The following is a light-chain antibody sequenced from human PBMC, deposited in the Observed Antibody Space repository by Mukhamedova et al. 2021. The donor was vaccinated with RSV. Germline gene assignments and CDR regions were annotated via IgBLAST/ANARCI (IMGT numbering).Light chain of an antibody. J-gene: IGKJ4*01. V-gene: IGKV3-20*01. CDR1: Y. Sequence: YLAWFQQKPGQAPRLLIYGASSRATGIPDRFSGSGSGTDFTLTISRLEPEDFAVYHCQQYGRSPTFGGGTKVEIK. CDR2: GAS. CDR3: QQYGRSPT.